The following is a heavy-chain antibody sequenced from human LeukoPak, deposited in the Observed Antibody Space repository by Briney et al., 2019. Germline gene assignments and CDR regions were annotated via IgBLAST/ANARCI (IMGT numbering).Heavy chain of an antibody. CDR1: GYTFTGYY. Sequence: ASVKVSCKASGYTFTGYYMHWMRQAPGQGLEWMGWINPNSGGTNYAQKFQGRVTMTRDTSISTAYMELSRLRSDDTAVYYRAREDYYDSSGYYPNWFDPWGQGTLVTVSS. V-gene: IGHV1-2*02. CDR3: AREDYYDSSGYYPNWFDP. D-gene: IGHD3-22*01. CDR2: INPNSGGT. J-gene: IGHJ5*02.